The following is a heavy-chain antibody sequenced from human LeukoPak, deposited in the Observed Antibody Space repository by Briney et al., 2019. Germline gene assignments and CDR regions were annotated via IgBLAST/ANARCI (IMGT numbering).Heavy chain of an antibody. Sequence: PSETLSLTCAVSGYSISSGYYWGWIRQPPGKGLEWIGSIYHSGSTYYNPSPKSRVTIPVDTSKNQFSLKLSSVTAADTAVYCCARLEGTIFGVVDFWGQGTLVTVSS. D-gene: IGHD3-3*01. CDR1: GYSISSGYY. CDR3: ARLEGTIFGVVDF. V-gene: IGHV4-38-2*01. CDR2: IYHSGST. J-gene: IGHJ4*02.